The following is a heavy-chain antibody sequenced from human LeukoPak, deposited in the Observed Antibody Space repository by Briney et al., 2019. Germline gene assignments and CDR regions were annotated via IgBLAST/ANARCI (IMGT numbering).Heavy chain of an antibody. CDR2: MNPNSGNT. CDR3: ARQKRFANWLDP. J-gene: IGHJ5*02. Sequence: ASVKVSCKASGYTFTCYDINWVRQATGQGLEWMGWMNPNSGNTGYAQKFQGRVIITRNTSISTAYMELSSLRSEDTAVYYCARQKRFANWLDPWGQGTLVTVSS. D-gene: IGHD3-10*01. V-gene: IGHV1-8*03. CDR1: GYTFTCYD.